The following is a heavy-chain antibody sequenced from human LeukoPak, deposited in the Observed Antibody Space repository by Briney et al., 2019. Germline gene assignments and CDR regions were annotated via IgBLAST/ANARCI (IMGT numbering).Heavy chain of an antibody. Sequence: VKDSCKASGGTFSSYAISWVRPAPGQGVEWMGGIIPIFGTAHYAQKFQGRGTITADGFPRTAHMGVSSLRSEGAAAYYFSRVEDGYDLGAFDIWGQGTMLSVSS. CDR3: SRVEDGYDLGAFDI. CDR1: GGTFSSYA. J-gene: IGHJ3*02. D-gene: IGHD5-24*01. V-gene: IGHV1-69*01. CDR2: IIPIFGTA.